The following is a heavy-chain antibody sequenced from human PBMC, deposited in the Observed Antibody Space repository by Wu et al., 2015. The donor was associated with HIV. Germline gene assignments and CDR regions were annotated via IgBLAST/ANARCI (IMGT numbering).Heavy chain of an antibody. Sequence: QVQLLQSGAEVKKPGGSLKVSCKASGYTFTAYQIHWVRQAPGQGLEWVGWINPNSGASGFAQKFQGRVAMSTDTPVTTVHMDLNRLRSDDTAIYYCVTYRLPSGWSNYGLDVWGPGTTVIVSS. D-gene: IGHD6-19*01. V-gene: IGHV1-2*02. CDR1: GYTFTAYQ. CDR3: VTYRLPSGWSNYGLDV. CDR2: INPNSGAS. J-gene: IGHJ6*02.